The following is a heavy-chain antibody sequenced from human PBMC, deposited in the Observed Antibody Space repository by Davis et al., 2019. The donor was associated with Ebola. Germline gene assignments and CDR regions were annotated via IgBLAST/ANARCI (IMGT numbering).Heavy chain of an antibody. CDR2: ISGSGCST. J-gene: IGHJ6*04. D-gene: IGHD3-3*01. Sequence: PGGSLRLSCAASGFTFTSYAMSWVRQAPGKWLEWVSAISGSGCSTYYADSVKGRFTISRDNSKNTLYLQMNSLRAEDTAVYYCAKSGLSFGVVKYHYGMDVWGKGTTVTVSS. CDR3: AKSGLSFGVVKYHYGMDV. V-gene: IGHV3-23*01. CDR1: GFTFTSYA.